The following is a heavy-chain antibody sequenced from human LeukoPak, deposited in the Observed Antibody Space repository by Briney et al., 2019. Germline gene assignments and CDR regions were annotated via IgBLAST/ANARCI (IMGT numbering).Heavy chain of an antibody. J-gene: IGHJ3*02. V-gene: IGHV4-59*01. D-gene: IGHD2/OR15-2a*01. CDR2: IFYSGTTSGST. Sequence: PSETLSLTCTVSGGSISSYYWNWIRQPPGKGLEWIGYIFYSGTTSGSTKYNPFLQSRVTISVDTSNSQFSLKLSSVTAADTAVYFCAGDNKDAFDIWGQGTMVTVSS. CDR3: AGDNKDAFDI. CDR1: GGSISSYY.